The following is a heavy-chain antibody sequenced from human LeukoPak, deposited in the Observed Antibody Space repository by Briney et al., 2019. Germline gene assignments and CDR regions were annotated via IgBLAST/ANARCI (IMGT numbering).Heavy chain of an antibody. J-gene: IGHJ4*02. Sequence: SETLSLTCTVSGYSISSGNYWGWIRQPPGKGLEWIGSIYHSGSTYRNPSLKSRVTISVDTSKNQFSLKLSSVTAADTAVYYCARSFELWSPYYFDYWGQGTLATVSS. V-gene: IGHV4-38-2*02. CDR2: IYHSGST. D-gene: IGHD5-18*01. CDR1: GYSISSGNY. CDR3: ARSFELWSPYYFDY.